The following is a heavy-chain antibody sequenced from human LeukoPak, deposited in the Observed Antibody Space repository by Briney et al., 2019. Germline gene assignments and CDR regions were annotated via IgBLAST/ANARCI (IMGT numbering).Heavy chain of an antibody. V-gene: IGHV1-18*01. Sequence: ASVKVSCKASGYTFTSYGISWVRQAPGQGLEWMGWISAYNGNTNYAQKLQGRVTMTPDTYTSKAYIAARNLRSDDTAVYYCARGGDFWSGSNYFDYWGQGTLVTVSS. J-gene: IGHJ4*02. CDR1: GYTFTSYG. D-gene: IGHD3-3*01. CDR2: ISAYNGNT. CDR3: ARGGDFWSGSNYFDY.